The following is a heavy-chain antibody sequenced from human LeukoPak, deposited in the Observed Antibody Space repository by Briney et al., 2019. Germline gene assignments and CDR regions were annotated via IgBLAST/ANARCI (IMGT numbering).Heavy chain of an antibody. Sequence: GGSLRLSCAASGFTFSSYAMSWVRQAPGKGLEWVSAISGSGGSTYYADSVKGRFTISRDNSKNTLYMEMNSLRAEDTAVYYCAKDRGVEDDAFDIWGQGKMVTVSS. CDR2: ISGSGGST. D-gene: IGHD3-10*01. CDR1: GFTFSSYA. V-gene: IGHV3-23*01. CDR3: AKDRGVEDDAFDI. J-gene: IGHJ3*02.